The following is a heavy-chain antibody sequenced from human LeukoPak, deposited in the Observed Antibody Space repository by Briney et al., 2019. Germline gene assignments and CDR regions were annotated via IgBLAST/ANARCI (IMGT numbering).Heavy chain of an antibody. V-gene: IGHV3-30-3*01. CDR3: ARAAGTTTGGMDV. Sequence: GGSLRLSCAASGFTFSSYAVHWVRQAPGKGREWVAVISYHGSYKYYADSVKGRFTMSRDNSKNTVYLQMNSLRVEDTAVFYCARAAGTTTGGMDVWGQGTTVTVFS. CDR2: ISYHGSYK. D-gene: IGHD1-14*01. J-gene: IGHJ6*02. CDR1: GFTFSSYA.